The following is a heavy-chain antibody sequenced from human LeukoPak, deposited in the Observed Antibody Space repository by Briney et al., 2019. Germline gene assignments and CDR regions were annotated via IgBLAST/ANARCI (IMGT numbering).Heavy chain of an antibody. V-gene: IGHV4-59*01. Sequence: SETLSLTCAVYGGSFSGYYWSWIRQPPGKGLEWIGYIYYSGSTNYNPSLKSRVTISVDTSKNQFSLKLSSVTAADTAVYYCARDRSTYWFDPWGQGTLVTVSS. CDR1: GGSFSGYY. D-gene: IGHD3-10*01. CDR3: ARDRSTYWFDP. J-gene: IGHJ5*02. CDR2: IYYSGST.